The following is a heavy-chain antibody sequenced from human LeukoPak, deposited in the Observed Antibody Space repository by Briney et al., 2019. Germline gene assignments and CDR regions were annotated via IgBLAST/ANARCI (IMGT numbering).Heavy chain of an antibody. CDR2: IYYSGNT. CDR1: GVXITSNY. Sequence: PSETLSLTCTVSGVXITSNYCNWIRQPPGKGLEWIGYIYYSGNTNYNPSLKSRVTMSQDTSKNQVSLKLTSVTAADTAVYYCATGGDRRKVGYWGQGTLVTVSS. D-gene: IGHD2-21*02. CDR3: ATGGDRRKVGY. V-gene: IGHV4-59*08. J-gene: IGHJ4*02.